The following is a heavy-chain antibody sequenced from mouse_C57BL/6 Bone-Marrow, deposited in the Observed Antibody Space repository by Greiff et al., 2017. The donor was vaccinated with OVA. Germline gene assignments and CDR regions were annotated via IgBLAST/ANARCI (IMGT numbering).Heavy chain of an antibody. J-gene: IGHJ3*01. CDR3: ARDGPPGTCIAY. Sequence: EVHLVESGGGLVQSGRSLRLSCATSGFTFSDFYMEWVRQAPGKGLEWIAASRTKANDYTTEYNVSVKGRFTVSRDTSQSILYLLMNALRAEDTAIDCCARDGPPGTCIAYWGQGTLVTVSA. CDR1: GFTFSDFY. D-gene: IGHD4-1*01. CDR2: SRTKANDYTT. V-gene: IGHV7-1*01.